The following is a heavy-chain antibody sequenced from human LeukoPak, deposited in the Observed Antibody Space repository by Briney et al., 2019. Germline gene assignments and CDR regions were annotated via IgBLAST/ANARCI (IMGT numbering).Heavy chain of an antibody. D-gene: IGHD3-10*01. V-gene: IGHV3-21*01. CDR3: ARETMVRGLIGFCDY. CDR2: ISSSDSYI. Sequence: GGSLRLSCVASEFAFSSYSMNWVRQAPGKGLEWVSSISSSDSYIYYADSVKGRFTISRDNAKNSLFLQMNSLRADDTAVYYCARETMVRGLIGFCDYWGQGTLVTVSS. CDR1: EFAFSSYS. J-gene: IGHJ4*02.